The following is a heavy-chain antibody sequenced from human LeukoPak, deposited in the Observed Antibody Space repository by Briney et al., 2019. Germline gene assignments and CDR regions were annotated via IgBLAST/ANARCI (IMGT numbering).Heavy chain of an antibody. CDR1: GYTFTSYA. D-gene: IGHD3-9*01. V-gene: IGHV7-4-1*04. Sequence: ASVKVSCKASGYTFTSYAMNWVRQAPGQGLEWMGWINTNTGNPTYAQGFTGRFVFSLDTSVSMAYLQISSLKAEDTAVYYCARDGDILTGYYHTSPYNYYWGQGTLVTVSS. CDR3: ARDGDILTGYYHTSPYNYY. CDR2: INTNTGNP. J-gene: IGHJ4*02.